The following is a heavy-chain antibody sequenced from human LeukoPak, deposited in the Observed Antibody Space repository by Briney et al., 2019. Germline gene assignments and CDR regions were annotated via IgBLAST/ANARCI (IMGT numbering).Heavy chain of an antibody. CDR2: ISGSSNYI. CDR1: GFTFSSYS. CDR3: VRDEYQLPIFDY. D-gene: IGHD1-1*01. J-gene: IGHJ4*02. Sequence: PGGSLRLSCAASGFTFSSYSMNWVRLAPGKGLEWVSSISGSSNYIYYADSVKGRFTISRDNAKNSLYLQMSSLRVEDMAVYYCVRDEYQLPIFDYWGQGTLVTVSS. V-gene: IGHV3-21*06.